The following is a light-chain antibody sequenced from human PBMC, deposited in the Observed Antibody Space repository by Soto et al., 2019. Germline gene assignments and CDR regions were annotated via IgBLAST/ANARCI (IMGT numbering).Light chain of an antibody. CDR1: SSNIGRNY. CDR2: RNS. V-gene: IGLV1-47*01. J-gene: IGLJ2*01. Sequence: QSVLTQPPSASGTPGQRVTISCSGSSSNIGRNYVYWYQQLPGTVPQLLIYRNSERPSGVPDRFSGSKSGTSASLAISGLRSDDEADYYCAALDDSLSGVVFCGGTKLTV. CDR3: AALDDSLSGVV.